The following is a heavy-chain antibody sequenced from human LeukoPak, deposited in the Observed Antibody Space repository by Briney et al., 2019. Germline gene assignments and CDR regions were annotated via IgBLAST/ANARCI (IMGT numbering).Heavy chain of an antibody. V-gene: IGHV3-30*18. J-gene: IGHJ5*02. CDR3: AKGSSSWPRDWFDP. CDR1: GFTFSSYG. CDR2: ISYDGSNK. Sequence: GGSLRLSCAASGFTFSSYGMHWVRQAPGKGLEWVAVISYDGSNKYYADSVKGRFTISRDNSKNTLYLQMNSLRAEDTAVYYCAKGSSSWPRDWFDPWGQGTLVTVSS. D-gene: IGHD6-13*01.